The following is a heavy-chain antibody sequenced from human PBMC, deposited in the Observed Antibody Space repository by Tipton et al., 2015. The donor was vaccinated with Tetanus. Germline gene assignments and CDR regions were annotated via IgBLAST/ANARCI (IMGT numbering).Heavy chain of an antibody. V-gene: IGHV4-39*07. Sequence: TLSLTCTVSRGSINSGTFYWDWIRQPPGKGLEWIGEVHPRGSTNYNPSLKSRVTISLDTSKTHFYLNLTSVTAADTGVYFCVRGRGSGAQSFGFEHWGRGTQVIVSS. CDR2: VHPRGST. CDR3: VRGRGSGAQSFGFEH. CDR1: RGSINSGTFY. D-gene: IGHD1-26*01. J-gene: IGHJ4*02.